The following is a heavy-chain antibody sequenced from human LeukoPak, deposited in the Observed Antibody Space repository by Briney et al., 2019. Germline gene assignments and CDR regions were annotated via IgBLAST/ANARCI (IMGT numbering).Heavy chain of an antibody. Sequence: SSETLSLTCSVSGASISSGSNYWGWIRQPPGKTLEWIGSIYSSGSTYYNPSLKSRVTISVDTSKNQFSLKLTSVTAADTAVYYCARLGFGVVALHFDYWGQGTLVTVSS. CDR1: GASISSGSNY. J-gene: IGHJ4*02. V-gene: IGHV4-39*01. CDR2: IYSSGST. D-gene: IGHD2-15*01. CDR3: ARLGFGVVALHFDY.